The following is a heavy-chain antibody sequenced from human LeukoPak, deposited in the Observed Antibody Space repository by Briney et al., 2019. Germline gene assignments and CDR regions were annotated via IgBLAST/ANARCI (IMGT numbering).Heavy chain of an antibody. CDR1: GYTFTGYY. Sequence: ASVKVSCKASGYTFTGYYMHWVRQAPGQGLEWMGWINPNSGGTNYAQKFQGRVTMTRDTSISTAYMELSSLRSEDTAVYYCARGKVTTLMYYYYGMDVWGQGTTVTVSS. CDR2: INPNSGGT. D-gene: IGHD4-17*01. J-gene: IGHJ6*02. V-gene: IGHV1-2*02. CDR3: ARGKVTTLMYYYYGMDV.